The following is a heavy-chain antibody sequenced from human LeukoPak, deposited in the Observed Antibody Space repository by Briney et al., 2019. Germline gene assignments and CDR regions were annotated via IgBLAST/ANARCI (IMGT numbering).Heavy chain of an antibody. CDR1: GGSFSGYY. CDR3: ASRRLSSGWYDYYYYYGTDV. Sequence: PSETLSLTCAVYGGSFSGYYWSWIRQPPGKGLEWIGEINHSGSTNYNPSLKSRVTISVDTSKNQFSLKLSSVTAADTAVYYCASRRLSSGWYDYYYYYGTDVWGQGTTVTVSS. V-gene: IGHV4-34*01. J-gene: IGHJ6*02. CDR2: INHSGST. D-gene: IGHD6-19*01.